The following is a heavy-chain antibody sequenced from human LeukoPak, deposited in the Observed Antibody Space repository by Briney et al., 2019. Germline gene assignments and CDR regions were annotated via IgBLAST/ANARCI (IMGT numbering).Heavy chain of an antibody. V-gene: IGHV3-48*02. Sequence: GGSLRLSCAASGFTFRSYAMNWVRQAPGKGLEWVSAISGSGSAIYYADSVKGRFTISRDNAKNSLYLQMNSLRDEDTAVYYCAREKRSITMIVVARGAFDIWGQGTMVTVSS. CDR1: GFTFRSYA. J-gene: IGHJ3*02. CDR2: ISGSGSAI. CDR3: AREKRSITMIVVARGAFDI. D-gene: IGHD3-22*01.